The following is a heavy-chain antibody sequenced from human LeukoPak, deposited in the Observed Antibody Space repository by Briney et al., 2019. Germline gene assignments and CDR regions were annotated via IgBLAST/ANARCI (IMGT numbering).Heavy chain of an antibody. Sequence: SVKVSCKGSGGTFSSYAISWVRQAPGQGLEWMGGIIPIFGTANYAQKFQGRVTITADESTSTAYMELSSLRSEDTAVYYCARSSDFWSGYYTQRLSDVWGQGTTVTVSS. D-gene: IGHD3-3*01. CDR1: GGTFSSYA. CDR3: ARSSDFWSGYYTQRLSDV. V-gene: IGHV1-69*13. CDR2: IIPIFGTA. J-gene: IGHJ6*02.